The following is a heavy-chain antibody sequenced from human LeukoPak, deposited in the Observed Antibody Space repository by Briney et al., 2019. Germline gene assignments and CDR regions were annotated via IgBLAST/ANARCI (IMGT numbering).Heavy chain of an antibody. CDR1: GFTLSSNA. Sequence: GGSLRLSCAVSGFTLSSNAMSWVRQAPGKGLEWVSAISGSGGSTYYADSVKGRFTISRDNSKNTLYLQMNSLRAEDTAVYYCARAYYDFSLDVWGQGTTVTVSS. V-gene: IGHV3-23*01. D-gene: IGHD3-3*01. J-gene: IGHJ6*02. CDR3: ARAYYDFSLDV. CDR2: ISGSGGST.